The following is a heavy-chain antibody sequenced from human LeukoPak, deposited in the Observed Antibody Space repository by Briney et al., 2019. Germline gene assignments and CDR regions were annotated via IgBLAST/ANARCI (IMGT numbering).Heavy chain of an antibody. J-gene: IGHJ6*03. V-gene: IGHV4-39*07. Sequence: SETLSLTCTVSGGSISSSSYSWGWIRQPPGKALEWIGSIYYSGSPYYNPSLKSRVTISVDRSENQFSLKLSSVTAADTAVYYCARTYCGGDCRGYYYHYYMDVWGKGTTVTISS. CDR3: ARTYCGGDCRGYYYHYYMDV. D-gene: IGHD2-21*02. CDR1: GGSISSSSYS. CDR2: IYYSGSP.